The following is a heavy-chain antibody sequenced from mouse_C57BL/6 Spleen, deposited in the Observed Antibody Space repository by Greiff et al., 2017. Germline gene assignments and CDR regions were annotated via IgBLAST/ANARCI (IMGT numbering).Heavy chain of an antibody. J-gene: IGHJ4*01. CDR3: ARDDGYYDAMDY. CDR1: GFTFSDYY. CDR2: INYDGSST. Sequence: EVKLMESEGGLVQPGSSMKLSCTASGFTFSDYYMAWVRQVPEKGLEWVANINYDGSSTYYLDSLKSRFIISRDNAKNILYLQMSSPKSEDTATYYCARDDGYYDAMDYWGQGTSVTVSS. V-gene: IGHV5-16*01. D-gene: IGHD2-3*01.